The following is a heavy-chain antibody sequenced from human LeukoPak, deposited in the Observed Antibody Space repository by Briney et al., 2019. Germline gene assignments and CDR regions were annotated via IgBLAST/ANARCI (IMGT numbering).Heavy chain of an antibody. CDR1: GGSISSGDYY. D-gene: IGHD3-22*01. J-gene: IGHJ5*02. CDR2: IYYSGST. V-gene: IGHV4-30-4*01. CDR3: ALKAGYYDSSGYYLNWFDP. Sequence: SETLSLTCTVSGGSISSGDYYWSWIRQPPGKGLEWIGYIYYSGSTYYNPSLKSRVTISVDTSKNQFSLKLSSVTAADTAVYYCALKAGYYDSSGYYLNWFDPWGQGTLVTVSS.